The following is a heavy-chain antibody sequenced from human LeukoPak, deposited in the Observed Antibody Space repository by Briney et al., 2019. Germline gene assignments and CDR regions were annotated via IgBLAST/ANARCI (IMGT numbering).Heavy chain of an antibody. D-gene: IGHD3-3*01. CDR3: ARDNGVVHGVYYMDV. V-gene: IGHV3-7*01. J-gene: IGHJ6*03. CDR2: IKQDGSEK. Sequence: GGSLRLSCAASGFTFSNYWMTWVRQAPGKGLEWVADIKQDGSEKLYVKSVRGRLTISRDNAKTSLFLQMNSLRAEDTAVYYCARDNGVVHGVYYMDVWGKGTTVTVS. CDR1: GFTFSNYW.